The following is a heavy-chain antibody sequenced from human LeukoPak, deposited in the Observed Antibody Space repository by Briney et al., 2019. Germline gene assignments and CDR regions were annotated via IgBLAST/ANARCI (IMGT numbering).Heavy chain of an antibody. CDR3: ATRDRGCCGYTTREYYFDY. V-gene: IGHV1-18*01. CDR2: ISAYNGHK. J-gene: IGHJ4*02. Sequence: ASVKVSCKASGYTFTSYGISWVRQAPGQGLEWMGWISAYNGHKNYAQKLQGRITMTTDTATGSAYMELRRLRSDDTAVYYCATRDRGCCGYTTREYYFDYWGQGTLVTVSS. CDR1: GYTFTSYG. D-gene: IGHD6-25*01.